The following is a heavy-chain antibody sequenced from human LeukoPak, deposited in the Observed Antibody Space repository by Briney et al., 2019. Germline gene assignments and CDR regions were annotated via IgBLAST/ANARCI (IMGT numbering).Heavy chain of an antibody. D-gene: IGHD3-10*01. J-gene: IGHJ5*02. CDR2: IYYSGST. CDR3: ASVRGYGSGSYLSWFDP. Sequence: SETLSLTCTVSGGSISSYYWSWIRQPPGKGLEWIGYIYYSGSTNYNPSLKSRVTISVDTSKNQFPLKLSSVTAADTAVYYCASVRGYGSGSYLSWFDPWGQGTLVTVSS. V-gene: IGHV4-59*01. CDR1: GGSISSYY.